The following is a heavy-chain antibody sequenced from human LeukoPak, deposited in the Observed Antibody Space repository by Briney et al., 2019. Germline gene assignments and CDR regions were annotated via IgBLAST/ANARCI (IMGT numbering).Heavy chain of an antibody. J-gene: IGHJ3*01. Sequence: PGGSLRLSCAGSGFTFTKYALIWVRQAPGKGLEWVSAIRGSGGSTLYVDSVKGRFTVSGDNSRDTLYLQMNSLRAEDTAIYYCARDPNGDYVGAFDFWGRGTMVTVSS. CDR2: IRGSGGST. D-gene: IGHD4-17*01. CDR3: ARDPNGDYVGAFDF. V-gene: IGHV3-23*01. CDR1: GFTFTKYA.